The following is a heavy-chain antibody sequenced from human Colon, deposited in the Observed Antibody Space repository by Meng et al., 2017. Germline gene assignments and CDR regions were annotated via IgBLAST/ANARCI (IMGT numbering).Heavy chain of an antibody. CDR3: ARGGGLLWFGEPNNWFDP. CDR2: IKQDGSEK. V-gene: IGHV3-7*01. Sequence: GESLKISCAASGFTFSSYWMSWVRQAPGKGLEWVANIKQDGSEKYYVDSVKGRFTISRDNAKNSLYLQMNSLRAEDTAVYYCARGGGLLWFGEPNNWFDPWGHGTLVTVSS. D-gene: IGHD3-10*01. CDR1: GFTFSSYW. J-gene: IGHJ5*02.